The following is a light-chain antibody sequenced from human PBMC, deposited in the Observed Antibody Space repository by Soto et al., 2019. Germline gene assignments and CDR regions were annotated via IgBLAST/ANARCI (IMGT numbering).Light chain of an antibody. V-gene: IGLV2-8*01. Sequence: QSVLTQPASVSGSPGQSITISCTGTYSDVGRYDYVSWYQQHPGKAPKLMIYEVTERPSGVPDRFSGSRSGNTASLTVSGLQAEDEADYYCSSFAGSNNPFVFGTGTKVTVL. CDR1: YSDVGRYDY. CDR2: EVT. J-gene: IGLJ1*01. CDR3: SSFAGSNNPFV.